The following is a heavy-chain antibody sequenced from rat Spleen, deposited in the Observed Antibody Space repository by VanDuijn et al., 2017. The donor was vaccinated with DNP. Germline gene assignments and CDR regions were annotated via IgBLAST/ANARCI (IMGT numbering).Heavy chain of an antibody. D-gene: IGHD1-11*01. CDR2: MWSDGDT. J-gene: IGHJ4*01. V-gene: IGHV2-32*01. Sequence: QVQLKESEPGLVQPSQTLSLTCPVSGFSLTNYHVHWVRQPPGKGLQWLGVMWSDGDTSFNSVLKSRLSITRDTSKSQVFLKMNSMQTEDIATYYCVRGNNGGYDYWGQGTSVTVSS. CDR3: VRGNNGGYDY. CDR1: GFSLTNYH.